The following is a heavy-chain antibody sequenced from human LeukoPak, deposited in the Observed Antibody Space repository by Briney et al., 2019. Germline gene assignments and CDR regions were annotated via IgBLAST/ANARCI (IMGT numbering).Heavy chain of an antibody. CDR2: ISSSSSSYI. D-gene: IGHD6-19*01. Sequence: GGSLRLSCAASGFTFSSYSMNWVRQAPGKGLEWVSSISSSSSSYIYYADSVKGRFTISRGNAKNSLYLQMNSLRAEDTAVYYCARGVIAVAVTGIDYWGQGTLVTVSS. J-gene: IGHJ4*02. V-gene: IGHV3-21*01. CDR1: GFTFSSYS. CDR3: ARGVIAVAVTGIDY.